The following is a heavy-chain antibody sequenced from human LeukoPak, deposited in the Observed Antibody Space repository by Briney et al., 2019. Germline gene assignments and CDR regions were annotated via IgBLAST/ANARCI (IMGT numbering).Heavy chain of an antibody. D-gene: IGHD3-10*01. CDR2: ITHSGST. V-gene: IGHV4-34*01. J-gene: IGHJ3*02. CDR3: ARVGASAFDI. CDR1: GGTFSDYN. Sequence: SETLSLTCTVNGGTFSDYNWNWIRQPPGKGLEWIGQITHSGSTNYNPSLKSRVTVSLDTSKKHLSLKLNSVTAADTAGYYCARVGASAFDIWGPGTMVTVSS.